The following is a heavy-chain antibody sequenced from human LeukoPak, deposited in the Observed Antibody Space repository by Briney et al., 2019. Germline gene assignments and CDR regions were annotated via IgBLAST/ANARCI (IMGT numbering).Heavy chain of an antibody. J-gene: IGHJ4*02. D-gene: IGHD3-3*01. CDR3: AKGFDYDFWSGYSDY. V-gene: IGHV3-23*01. Sequence: GGSLRLSCAASGFTFSSFAMSWVRQAPGKGLEWVSAISGGGGNTYYADYVKGRFTISRDNSKNTLYLQMNSLRAEDTAVYYCAKGFDYDFWSGYSDYWGQGTLVTVSS. CDR1: GFTFSSFA. CDR2: ISGGGGNT.